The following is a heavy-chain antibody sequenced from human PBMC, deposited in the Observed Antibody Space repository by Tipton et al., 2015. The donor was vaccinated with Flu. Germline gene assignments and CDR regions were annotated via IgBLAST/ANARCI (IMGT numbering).Heavy chain of an antibody. Sequence: LRLSCTVSGGSISSYYWSWIRQPPGKGLEWIGYIYYSGSTNYNPSLKSRVTISVDTSKNQFSLKLSSVTAADTAVYYCATRSSSGDYWGQGTLATVSS. V-gene: IGHV4-59*08. CDR3: ATRSSSGDY. CDR2: IYYSGST. D-gene: IGHD6-6*01. CDR1: GGSISSYY. J-gene: IGHJ4*02.